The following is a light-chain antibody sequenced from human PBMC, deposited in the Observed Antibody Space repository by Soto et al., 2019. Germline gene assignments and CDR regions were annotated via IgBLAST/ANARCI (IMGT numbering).Light chain of an antibody. CDR2: AAS. CDR3: QKYNSAPLT. Sequence: DIQMTQSPSSLSASVGDRVTITRRASQGFSNYLAWYQQRPGKVPKLLIYAASTLQSGVPSRFSGSRSGTDFTLTISSLQPEDVATYYCQKYNSAPLTFGGGTKVEIK. CDR1: QGFSNY. V-gene: IGKV1-27*01. J-gene: IGKJ4*01.